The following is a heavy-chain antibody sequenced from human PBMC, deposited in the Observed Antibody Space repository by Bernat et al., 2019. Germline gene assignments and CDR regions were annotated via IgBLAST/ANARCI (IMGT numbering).Heavy chain of an antibody. CDR2: INPSGGST. CDR1: GYTFTSYY. CDR3: ARGGYYYDSSGYYYYFDY. J-gene: IGHJ4*02. V-gene: IGHV1-46*01. Sequence: QVQLVQSGAEVKKPGASVKVSCKASGYTFTSYYMHWVRQAPGQGLEWMGIINPSGGSTSYAQKFQGRGTMTRDTSTSTVYMELSSLRSEDTAVYYCARGGYYYDSSGYYYYFDYWGQGTLVTVSS. D-gene: IGHD3-22*01.